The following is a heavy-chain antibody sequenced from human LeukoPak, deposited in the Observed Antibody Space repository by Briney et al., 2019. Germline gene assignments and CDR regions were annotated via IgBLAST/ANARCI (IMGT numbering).Heavy chain of an antibody. CDR2: IKQDGSEK. CDR1: GFTFSNYW. D-gene: IGHD4-17*01. CDR3: AICYGANEGSFDY. V-gene: IGHV3-7*02. Sequence: GGSLRLSCAASGFTFSNYWMSWVRQAPGKGLEWVANIKQDGSEKYYVDSVKGRFTISRDNAKNSLYLQMNSLRAEDTAVYYCAICYGANEGSFDYWGQGTLVTVSS. J-gene: IGHJ4*02.